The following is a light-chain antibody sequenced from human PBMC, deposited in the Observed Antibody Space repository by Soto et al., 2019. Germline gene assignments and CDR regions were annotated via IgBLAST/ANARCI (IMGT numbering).Light chain of an antibody. V-gene: IGKV3-15*01. Sequence: EIMMTQSPATLSVSPVARATPSCRASRSVKSSLAWYQQKPGQAPRLLILGASTSATGIPARFSGSGSGTEFTLTISSLQSEDFAVYYCQQYNNWPVTFGQGTKVDI. J-gene: IGKJ1*01. CDR2: GAS. CDR3: QQYNNWPVT. CDR1: RSVKSS.